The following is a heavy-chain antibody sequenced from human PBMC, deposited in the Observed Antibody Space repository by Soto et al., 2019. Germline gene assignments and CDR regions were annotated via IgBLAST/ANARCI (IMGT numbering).Heavy chain of an antibody. CDR1: GFTFSSYA. Sequence: GGSLRLSCAASGFTFSSYAMSWVRQAPGKGLEWVSAISGSGGSTYYADSVKGRFTISRDNSKNTLYLQMNSLRAEDTAVYYCAKDRGAVAGYYYYYGMDVWGQGTKVTVSS. CDR2: ISGSGGST. J-gene: IGHJ6*02. V-gene: IGHV3-23*01. D-gene: IGHD6-19*01. CDR3: AKDRGAVAGYYYYYGMDV.